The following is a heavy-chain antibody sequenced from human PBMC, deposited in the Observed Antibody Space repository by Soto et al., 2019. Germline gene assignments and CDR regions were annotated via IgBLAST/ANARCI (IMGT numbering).Heavy chain of an antibody. CDR2: INPNSGGT. V-gene: IGHV1-2*04. CDR1: GYTFIGYY. J-gene: IGHJ6*02. Sequence: QVQLVQSGAEVKKTGASVKVSCKASGYTFIGYYIHWVRQAPGQGLEWMGWINPNSGGTNYAQRFQGWVTMTRDRSISTAYMEQSRLKPDDAAVYYWARVGGGLASLGYYGMDVWGQGTTVTVSS. CDR3: ARVGGGLASLGYYGMDV. D-gene: IGHD3-10*01.